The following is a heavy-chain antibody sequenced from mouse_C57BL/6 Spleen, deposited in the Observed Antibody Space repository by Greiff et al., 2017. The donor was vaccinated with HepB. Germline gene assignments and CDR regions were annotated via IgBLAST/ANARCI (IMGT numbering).Heavy chain of an antibody. Sequence: EVQLQQSGPELVKPGASVKISCKASGYSFTDYNMNWVKQSNGKSLEWIGVINPNYGTTSYNQKFKGKATLTVNQSSTTAYMQVNSRTSEHSAVYYCARGVYYGSFDYWGQGTTLTVSS. CDR1: GYSFTDYN. V-gene: IGHV1-39*01. D-gene: IGHD1-1*01. J-gene: IGHJ2*01. CDR2: INPNYGTT. CDR3: ARGVYYGSFDY.